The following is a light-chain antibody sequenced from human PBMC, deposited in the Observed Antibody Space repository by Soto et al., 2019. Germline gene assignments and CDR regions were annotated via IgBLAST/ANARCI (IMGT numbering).Light chain of an antibody. CDR1: QSLLHSNGYNY. V-gene: IGKV2-28*01. Sequence: DIVMTQSPLSLPVTPGEPASISCRSSQSLLHSNGYNYLDWYLQKPGQSPQLLIYLGSNRASGVPDRFSGSGAGTDYTLKSSRVEDKDVGVYYCMQALQTPQYTFGQGTKLEIK. CDR3: MQALQTPQYT. CDR2: LGS. J-gene: IGKJ2*01.